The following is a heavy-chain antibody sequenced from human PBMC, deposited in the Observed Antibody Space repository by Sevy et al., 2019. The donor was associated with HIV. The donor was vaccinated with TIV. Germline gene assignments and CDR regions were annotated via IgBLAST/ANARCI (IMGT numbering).Heavy chain of an antibody. V-gene: IGHV3-30*04. Sequence: GGSLRLSCAASGFTFSSYAMHWVRQAPGKGLEWVAVISYDGSNKYYADSVKGRFTISRDNSKNTLYLQMNSLGAEDTAVYYCARGGYYDSSGYYVDYWGQGTLVTVSS. CDR3: ARGGYYDSSGYYVDY. J-gene: IGHJ4*02. CDR1: GFTFSSYA. CDR2: ISYDGSNK. D-gene: IGHD3-22*01.